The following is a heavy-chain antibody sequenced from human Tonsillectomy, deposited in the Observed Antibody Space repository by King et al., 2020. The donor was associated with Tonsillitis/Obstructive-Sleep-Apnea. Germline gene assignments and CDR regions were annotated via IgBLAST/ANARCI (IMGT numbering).Heavy chain of an antibody. Sequence: VTLKESGPTLVQPTQTLTLTCTFSGFSLTTGGVGVGWIRQPPGRALEWLALIYWDDDKQYSPSLKSRVTITKHTSKNQVVLNMTNVDPGDTAPYYCAHRPGYCTCSNCPSWFDPWGQGTLVTVSS. J-gene: IGHJ5*02. CDR3: AHRPGYCTCSNCPSWFDP. CDR1: GFSLTTGGVG. D-gene: IGHD2-8*01. V-gene: IGHV2-5*02. CDR2: IYWDDDK.